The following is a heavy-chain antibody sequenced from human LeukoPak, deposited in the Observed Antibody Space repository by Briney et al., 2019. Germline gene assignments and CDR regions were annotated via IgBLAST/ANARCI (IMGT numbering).Heavy chain of an antibody. Sequence: GASVKVSCKASGYTFTNSYIHWVRQAPGQGLEWMGITNPSGGSTSYPQKFQGRVTVTRDTSTSTVYMELSSLRSEDTAVYYCARDPYGSGSYYSHFDYWGQGTLVTVSS. CDR2: TNPSGGST. D-gene: IGHD3-10*01. CDR1: GYTFTNSY. V-gene: IGHV1-46*01. CDR3: ARDPYGSGSYYSHFDY. J-gene: IGHJ4*02.